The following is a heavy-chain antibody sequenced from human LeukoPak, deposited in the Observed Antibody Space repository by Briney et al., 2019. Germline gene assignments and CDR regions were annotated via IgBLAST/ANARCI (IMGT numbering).Heavy chain of an antibody. Sequence: GASVKVSCKASGYTFTSYGISWVRQAPGQGLEWMGWISAYNGNTNYAQKLQGRVTMTTDTSTSTAYMELRSLRSDDTAVYYCARDQRYCSGGSCYPLYYFDYWGQGTLVTVSS. CDR3: ARDQRYCSGGSCYPLYYFDY. J-gene: IGHJ4*02. D-gene: IGHD2-15*01. CDR1: GYTFTSYG. CDR2: ISAYNGNT. V-gene: IGHV1-18*01.